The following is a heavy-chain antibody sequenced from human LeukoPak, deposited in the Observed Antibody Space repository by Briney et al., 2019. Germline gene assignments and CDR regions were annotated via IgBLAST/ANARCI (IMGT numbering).Heavy chain of an antibody. J-gene: IGHJ4*02. V-gene: IGHV4-39*01. CDR1: GGSFSSSNSY. CDR3: ARQTGSGLFILP. Sequence: SETLSLTCAVYGGSFSSSNSYWGWIRQPPGKGLEWIGSIYYSGNTYYNASLKSQVSISIDTSKNQFSLRLTSVTAADTAVYYCARQTGSGLFILPGGQGTLVTVSS. D-gene: IGHD3/OR15-3a*01. CDR2: IYYSGNT.